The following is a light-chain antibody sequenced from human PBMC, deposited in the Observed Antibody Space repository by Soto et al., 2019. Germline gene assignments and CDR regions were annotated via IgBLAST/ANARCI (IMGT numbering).Light chain of an antibody. CDR2: GNS. CDR3: QYYDSSLSGWV. Sequence: QSVLTQPPSVSGAPGQRVTISCTGSSSNIGAGYDVHWYQQLPGTAPKLLIQGNSNRPSGVPDRFSGSKSGTSASLAITGLQAEDEADYYCQYYDSSLSGWVFGGGTKLTVL. J-gene: IGLJ3*02. V-gene: IGLV1-40*01. CDR1: SSNIGAGYD.